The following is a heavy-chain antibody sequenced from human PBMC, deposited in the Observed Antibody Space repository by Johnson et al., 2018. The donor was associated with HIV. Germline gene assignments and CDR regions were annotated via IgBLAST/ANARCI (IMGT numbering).Heavy chain of an antibody. CDR3: ARDTDSSSWYTGPDAFDI. D-gene: IGHD6-13*01. J-gene: IGHJ3*02. CDR2: ISYAGSNK. V-gene: IGHV3-30-3*01. CDR1: GFSFTNAW. Sequence: QVQLVESGGGLVKPGGSLRISCAASGFSFTNAWMSWVRQGPGKGLERVVVISYAGSNKSYADSVKGRFTISRDNAKNSLYLQMNSLRAEDTAVYYCARDTDSSSWYTGPDAFDIWGQGTMVTVSS.